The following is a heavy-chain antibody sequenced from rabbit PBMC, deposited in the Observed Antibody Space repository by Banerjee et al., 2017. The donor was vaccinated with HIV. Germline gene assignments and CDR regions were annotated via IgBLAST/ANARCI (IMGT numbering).Heavy chain of an antibody. J-gene: IGHJ6*01. CDR2: IGTTSGST. V-gene: IGHV1S40*01. Sequence: QSLVESGGGPVQPEGSLTLTCTASGFSFSSSYYMCWVRQAPGKGLEWIGCIGTTSGSTYYASWAKGRFTTSKTSSTTVTLQLTSLTAADTATYFCARDTSSSFSSYGMDLWGQGTLVTVS. CDR3: ARDTSSSFSSYGMDL. D-gene: IGHD1-1*01. CDR1: GFSFSSSYY.